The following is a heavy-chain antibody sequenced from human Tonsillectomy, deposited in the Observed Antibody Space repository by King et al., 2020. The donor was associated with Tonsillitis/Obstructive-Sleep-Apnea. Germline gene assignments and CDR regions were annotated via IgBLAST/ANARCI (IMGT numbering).Heavy chain of an antibody. CDR1: GGSFSGYY. CDR3: AREEVMWDIVVVPPAIGNDY. D-gene: IGHD2-2*01. Sequence: VQLQQWGAGLLKPSETLSLTCAVYGGSFSGYYWSWIRQPPGKGLEWIGEINHSGGTNYNPSLKSRVTISADTSKNQFSLRLSSVTAADTAVYYCAREEVMWDIVVVPPAIGNDYWGQGTLVTVSS. CDR2: INHSGGT. J-gene: IGHJ4*02. V-gene: IGHV4-34*01.